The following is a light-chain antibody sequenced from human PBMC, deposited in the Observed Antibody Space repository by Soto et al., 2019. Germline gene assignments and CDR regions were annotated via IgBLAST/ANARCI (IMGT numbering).Light chain of an antibody. CDR1: SSDVGGYDY. CDR3: SSYTRSSISV. Sequence: QSALTQPDSVSGSPGQSITICCTGTSSDVGGYDYVSWYQQHPGKAPTLLIYDVINRPSGVSFRFSGSKSGNTASLTISGLQAEDEAEYYCSSYTRSSISVFGTGTKVTVL. J-gene: IGLJ1*01. V-gene: IGLV2-14*01. CDR2: DVI.